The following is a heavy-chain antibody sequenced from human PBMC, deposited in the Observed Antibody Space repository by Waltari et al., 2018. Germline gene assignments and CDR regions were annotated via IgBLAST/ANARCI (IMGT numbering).Heavy chain of an antibody. CDR1: GFTFSSYA. CDR3: ARDTRYSSSWYFDY. D-gene: IGHD6-13*01. V-gene: IGHV3-30-3*01. CDR2: ISYDGSNK. Sequence: QVQLVESGGGVVQPGRSLRLSCAASGFTFSSYAMHWVRQAPGKGLEWVAVISYDGSNKYYADTVKGRFTISRDNSKNTLYLQMNSLRAEDTAVYYCARDTRYSSSWYFDYWGQGTLVTVSS. J-gene: IGHJ4*02.